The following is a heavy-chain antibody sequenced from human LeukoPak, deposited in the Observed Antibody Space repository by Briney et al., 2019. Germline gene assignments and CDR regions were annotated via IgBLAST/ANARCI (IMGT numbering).Heavy chain of an antibody. J-gene: IGHJ4*02. CDR3: ARDHMSSRWWIRFDY. CDR2: ISYGGSNK. D-gene: IGHD6-19*01. CDR1: GFTFSSFA. V-gene: IGHV3-30*04. Sequence: GGSLRLSCAASGFTFSSFAMHGVGEAPGRGVEGGVFISYGGSNKYYADSVKGRFTISRDNSRNTLYLDMHSLRAEPTAVHYCARDHMSSRWWIRFDYWGQGTLVTVSS.